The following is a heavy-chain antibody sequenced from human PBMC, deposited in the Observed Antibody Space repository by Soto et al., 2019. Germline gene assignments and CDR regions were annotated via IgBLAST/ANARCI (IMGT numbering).Heavy chain of an antibody. D-gene: IGHD3-3*01. CDR2: ISGSGGST. CDR3: AKEARFLEWPHLSPDAFDI. V-gene: IGHV3-23*01. CDR1: GFTFSSYA. Sequence: HPGGSLRLSCAASGFTFSSYAMSWVRQAPGKGLEWVSAISGSGGSTYYADSVKGRFTISRDNSKNTLYLQMNSLRAEDTAVYYCAKEARFLEWPHLSPDAFDIWGQGTMVTVSS. J-gene: IGHJ3*02.